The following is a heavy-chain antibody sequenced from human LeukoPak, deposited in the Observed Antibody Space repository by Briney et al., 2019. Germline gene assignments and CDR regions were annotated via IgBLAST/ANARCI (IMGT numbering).Heavy chain of an antibody. J-gene: IGHJ4*02. D-gene: IGHD3-22*01. Sequence: SETLSLTCTVSGGSISSSSYYGGWIRQPPGKGLEWIGYIYYYGSTYYNPSLKSRVTISVDTSKNHFSLKLSSVTAADTAVYYWARDSSGYYLDYWGQGTLVTVSS. CDR1: GGSISSSSYY. CDR3: ARDSSGYYLDY. V-gene: IGHV4-39*02. CDR2: IYYYGST.